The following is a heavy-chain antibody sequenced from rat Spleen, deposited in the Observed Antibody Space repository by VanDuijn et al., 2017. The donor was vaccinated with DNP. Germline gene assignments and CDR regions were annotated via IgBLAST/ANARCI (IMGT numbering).Heavy chain of an antibody. CDR1: GFNFNDYW. CDR2: INKDSSTI. CDR3: ARGPNYGGYADYFDY. Sequence: EVKLVESGGGLVQPGSSLKLSCAASGFNFNDYWMGWVRQAPGKGLEWIGQINKDSSTISYSPSLKDKLTISRDSAQNTLYLQMSKLGSEDTAIYYCARGPNYGGYADYFDYWGKGVTVTVSS. V-gene: IGHV4-2*01. D-gene: IGHD1-11*01. J-gene: IGHJ2*01.